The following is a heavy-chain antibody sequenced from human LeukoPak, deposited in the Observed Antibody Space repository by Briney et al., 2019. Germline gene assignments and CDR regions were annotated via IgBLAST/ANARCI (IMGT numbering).Heavy chain of an antibody. Sequence: SSETLSLTCTVSGYSINSGHYWGWIRQPPGKGLEWIGSIYYSGSTYYNPSLKSRVTISVDTSKNQFSLKLSSVTAADTAVYYCASLDYWGQGTLVTVSS. J-gene: IGHJ4*02. CDR1: GYSINSGHY. V-gene: IGHV4-38-2*02. CDR2: IYYSGST. CDR3: ASLDY.